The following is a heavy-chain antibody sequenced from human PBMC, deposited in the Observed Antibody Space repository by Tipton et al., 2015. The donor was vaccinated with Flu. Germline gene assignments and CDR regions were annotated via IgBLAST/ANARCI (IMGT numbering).Heavy chain of an antibody. Sequence: TLSLTCTVSGGFFTSYYWNWIRQPPGKGLEWIGEINHSGSTNYNPSLKSRVTISVDTSKNQFSLKLSSVTAADTAVYYCARGLYGSGSYQRRYFDSWGQGTLVTVSS. J-gene: IGHJ4*02. CDR1: GGFFTSYY. D-gene: IGHD3-10*01. CDR2: INHSGST. CDR3: ARGLYGSGSYQRRYFDS. V-gene: IGHV4-34*01.